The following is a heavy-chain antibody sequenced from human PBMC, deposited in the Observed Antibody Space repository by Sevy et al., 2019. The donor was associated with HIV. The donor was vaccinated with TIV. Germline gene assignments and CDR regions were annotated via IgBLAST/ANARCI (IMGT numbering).Heavy chain of an antibody. CDR3: AREGSSMVRGVLFDY. CDR2: ISSSGSTI. J-gene: IGHJ4*02. Sequence: GGSLRLSCAASGFTFSDYYVSWIRQAPGKGLEWVSYISSSGSTIYYADSVKGRFTISRDNAKNSLYLQMNSLRAEDTAVYYCAREGSSMVRGVLFDYWGQGTLVTVSS. CDR1: GFTFSDYY. V-gene: IGHV3-11*01. D-gene: IGHD3-10*01.